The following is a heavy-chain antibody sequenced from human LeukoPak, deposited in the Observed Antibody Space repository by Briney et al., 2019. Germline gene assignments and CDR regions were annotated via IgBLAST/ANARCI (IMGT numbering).Heavy chain of an antibody. CDR3: ASLTDYYGSGSYYRGAFDI. Sequence: SETLSLTCTVSGGSISSSSYYWGWIRQPPGKGLEWIGSIYYSGSTYYNPSLKSRVTISVDTSKNQFSLKLSSVTAADTAVYYCASLTDYYGSGSYYRGAFDIWGQGTMVTVSS. D-gene: IGHD3-10*01. J-gene: IGHJ3*02. CDR2: IYYSGST. CDR1: GGSISSSSYY. V-gene: IGHV4-39*07.